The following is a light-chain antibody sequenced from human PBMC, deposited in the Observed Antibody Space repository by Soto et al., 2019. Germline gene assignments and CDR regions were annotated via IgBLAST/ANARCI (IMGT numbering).Light chain of an antibody. V-gene: IGLV1-40*01. J-gene: IGLJ1*01. CDR1: SSNIGAGYD. CDR3: QSCDSSLSGSGV. Sequence: QSVLTQPPSVSGAPGQRVTISCTGSSSNIGAGYDVHWYQQLPGTAPKLLIYGNSNRPSGVPDRFSGSKSGTSASLAITGLQAEDEADYYCQSCDSSLSGSGVFGTGTKLIVL. CDR2: GNS.